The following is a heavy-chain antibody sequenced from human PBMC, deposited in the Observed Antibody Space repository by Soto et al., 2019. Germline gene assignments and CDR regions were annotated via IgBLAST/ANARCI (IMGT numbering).Heavy chain of an antibody. CDR3: ARHNIFGVVLEFRKNNWFDP. J-gene: IGHJ5*02. CDR2: IYYSGST. CDR1: GGSISSSSYY. Sequence: PSETLSLTCTVSGGSISSSSYYWGWIRQPPGKGLEWIGSIYYSGSTYYNPSLKSRVTISVDTSKNQFSLKLSSVTAADTAVYYCARHNIFGVVLEFRKNNWFDPWGQGTLVTVSS. V-gene: IGHV4-39*01. D-gene: IGHD3-3*02.